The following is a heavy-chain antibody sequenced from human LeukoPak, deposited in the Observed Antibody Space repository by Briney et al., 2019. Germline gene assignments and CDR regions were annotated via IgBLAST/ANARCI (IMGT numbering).Heavy chain of an antibody. CDR2: IPYDGSNK. CDR3: ARDARGAYCGGDCSPYFDY. J-gene: IGHJ4*02. CDR1: GFTFSSYA. D-gene: IGHD2-21*02. Sequence: GGSLRLSCAASGFTFSSYAMHWVRQAPGKGLEWVAVIPYDGSNKYYADSVKGRFTISRDNSKNTLYLQMNSLRAEDTAVYYCARDARGAYCGGDCSPYFDYWGQGTLVTVSS. V-gene: IGHV3-30-3*01.